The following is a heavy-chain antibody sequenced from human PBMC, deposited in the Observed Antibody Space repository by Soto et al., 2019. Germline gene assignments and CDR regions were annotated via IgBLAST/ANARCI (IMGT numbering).Heavy chain of an antibody. J-gene: IGHJ4*02. D-gene: IGHD5-12*01. CDR2: ISGGGGTT. Sequence: GGSLRLSCEASGFTFSNYAMNWVRQAPGKGLEWVSGISGGGGTTYYADSVKGRFSISRDNSKNTVYLHMNSLRADDTAVYYCAKERQYSGYWATVDYWGQGTLVTVSS. V-gene: IGHV3-23*01. CDR1: GFTFSNYA. CDR3: AKERQYSGYWATVDY.